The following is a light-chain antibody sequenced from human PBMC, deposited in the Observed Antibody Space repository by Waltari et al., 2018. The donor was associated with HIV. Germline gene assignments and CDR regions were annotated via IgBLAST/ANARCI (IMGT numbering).Light chain of an antibody. CDR1: TNDIGSSNY. CDR3: SSYSRGALL. V-gene: IGLV2-14*01. Sequence: QSVLTQPASVSGSPGQSLTLSCTGTTNDIGSSNYVSWYQQSPDKAPKPIIYEVSNRPSGVSSRFSGSKSGNTASLTISGLQAEDEAYYHCSSYSRGALLFGGGTKVTVL. J-gene: IGLJ2*01. CDR2: EVS.